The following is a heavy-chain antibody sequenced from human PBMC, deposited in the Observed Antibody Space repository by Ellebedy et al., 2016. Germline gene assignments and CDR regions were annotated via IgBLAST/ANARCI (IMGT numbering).Heavy chain of an antibody. J-gene: IGHJ4*02. CDR1: GFTFSNAW. CDR3: TTVYRYNYDSV. V-gene: IGHV3-15*01. D-gene: IGHD5-18*01. CDR2: IKSKTDGGAA. Sequence: ETLSLTCAASGFTFSNAWMNWVRQAPGKGLEWVGRIKSKTDGGAADYAAPVKGRFTISRDDSKNTLYLQMNSLKTEDTAMYFCTTVYRYNYDSVWGQGTLVTVSS.